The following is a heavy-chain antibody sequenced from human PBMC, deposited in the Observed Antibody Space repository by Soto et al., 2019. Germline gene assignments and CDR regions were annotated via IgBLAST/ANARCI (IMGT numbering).Heavy chain of an antibody. D-gene: IGHD6-19*01. CDR3: ARGLGQWLVVRCFDP. CDR2: INHSGST. J-gene: IGHJ5*02. CDR1: GGSFSGYY. V-gene: IGHV4-34*01. Sequence: PSETLSLTCAVYGGSFSGYYWSWIRQPPGKGLEWIGEINHSGSTNYNPSLKSRVTISVDTSKNQFSLKLSSVTAADTAVHYCARGLGQWLVVRCFDPWRQGTLVTVSS.